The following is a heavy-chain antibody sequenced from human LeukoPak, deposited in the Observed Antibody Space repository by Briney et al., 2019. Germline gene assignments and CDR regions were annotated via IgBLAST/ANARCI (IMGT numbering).Heavy chain of an antibody. D-gene: IGHD6-19*01. V-gene: IGHV5-51*01. J-gene: IGHJ3*01. CDR3: VRRSPLAGDAFDV. CDR2: IYPGDSET. CDR1: GYTFNSYW. Sequence: GESLKISCKGSGYTFNSYWIAWVRQKPGQGLGWMGIIYPGDSETRYSPSFEGQVIMSADKSKSTAYLQWRSLKASDTAMYYCVRRSPLAGDAFDVWGQGTLVTASS.